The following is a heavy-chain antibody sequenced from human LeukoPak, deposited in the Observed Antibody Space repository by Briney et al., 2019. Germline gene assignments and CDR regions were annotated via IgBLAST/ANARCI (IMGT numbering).Heavy chain of an antibody. J-gene: IGHJ4*02. D-gene: IGHD6-19*01. V-gene: IGHV3-9*01. CDR2: ISWNSGSI. CDR1: GFTFDDYA. Sequence: PGGSLRLSCAASGFTFDDYAMHWVRQAPGKGLEWVSGISWNSGSIGYADSVKGRFTISRDNAKNSLYLQMNSLRAEDTALYYCAKGSSGWYGSAYFDYWGRGTLVTVSS. CDR3: AKGSSGWYGSAYFDY.